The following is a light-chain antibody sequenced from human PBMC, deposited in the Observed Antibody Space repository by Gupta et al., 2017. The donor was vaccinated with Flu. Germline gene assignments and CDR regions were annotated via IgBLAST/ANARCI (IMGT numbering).Light chain of an antibody. CDR1: QTISSNY. CDR3: QRYGTSPLT. V-gene: IGKV3-20*01. J-gene: IGKJ4*01. CDR2: GAS. Sequence: EIVLTQSPGTLSLSPGERATLSCRASQTISSNYLAWYQQKPGQAPSLLIYGASSRAAGISDRFSGSGSGTEFTLTISSLEPDDFAVYYCQRYGTSPLTFGGGTKVEI.